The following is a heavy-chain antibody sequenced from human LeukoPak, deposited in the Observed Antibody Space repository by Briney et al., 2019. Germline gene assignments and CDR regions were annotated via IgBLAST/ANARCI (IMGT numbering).Heavy chain of an antibody. D-gene: IGHD1-26*01. CDR3: ARHEYSGSYYRLSWFDP. J-gene: IGHJ5*02. V-gene: IGHV4-39*01. Sequence: SETLSLTCTVSGGSISSSGYYWGWIRQPPGKGLEWIARIYYSGSTYYNPSLNSRFTISVDTSKNQLSLKLSSLTAADTAVYYCARHEYSGSYYRLSWFDPWGQGTLVTVSS. CDR2: IYYSGST. CDR1: GGSISSSGYY.